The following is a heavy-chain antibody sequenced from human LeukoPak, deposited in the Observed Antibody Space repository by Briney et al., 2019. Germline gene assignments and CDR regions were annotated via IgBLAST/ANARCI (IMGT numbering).Heavy chain of an antibody. D-gene: IGHD1-14*01. V-gene: IGHV4-34*01. Sequence: SETLSLTCAVYGGSFSGYYWSWIRQPPGKGLEWIGEINHSGSTNYNPSLKSRVTISVDTSKNQFSLKLSSVTAADTAVYYCARDPSDQYGIDYWGQGTLVTVSS. CDR1: GGSFSGYY. CDR3: ARDPSDQYGIDY. CDR2: INHSGST. J-gene: IGHJ4*02.